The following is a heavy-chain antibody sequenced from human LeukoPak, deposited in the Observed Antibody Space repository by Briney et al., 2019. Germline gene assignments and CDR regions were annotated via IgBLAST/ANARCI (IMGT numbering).Heavy chain of an antibody. CDR1: GGSFSGYY. D-gene: IGHD3-22*01. CDR3: ARGNPGGYYDSSDDAFDI. CDR2: INHSGST. J-gene: IGHJ3*02. Sequence: SETLSLTCAVYGGSFSGYYWSWIRQPPGKGLEWIGEINHSGSTNYNPSLRSRVTISVDTSKNQFSLKLSSVTAADTAVYYCARGNPGGYYDSSDDAFDIWGQGTMVTVSS. V-gene: IGHV4-34*01.